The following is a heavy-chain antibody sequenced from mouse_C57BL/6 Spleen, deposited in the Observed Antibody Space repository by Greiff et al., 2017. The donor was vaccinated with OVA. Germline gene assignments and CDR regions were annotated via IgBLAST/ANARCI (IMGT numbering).Heavy chain of an antibody. D-gene: IGHD6-1*01. J-gene: IGHJ4*01. Sequence: VQLVESGPELVKPGASVKISCKASGYAFSSSWMNWVKQRPGKGLEWIGRIYPGDGDTNYNGKFKGKATLTADKSSSTAYMQLSSLTSEDSAVYFCAKIPSLYAMDYWGQGTSVTVSS. CDR2: IYPGDGDT. CDR1: GYAFSSSW. V-gene: IGHV1-82*01. CDR3: AKIPSLYAMDY.